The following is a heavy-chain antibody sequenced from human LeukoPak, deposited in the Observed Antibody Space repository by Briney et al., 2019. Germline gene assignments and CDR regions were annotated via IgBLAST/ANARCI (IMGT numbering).Heavy chain of an antibody. J-gene: IGHJ4*02. Sequence: GASVKVSCKASGYTFTSYGISWVRQAPGQGLEWMGWISAYNGNTNYAQKLQGRVTMTTDTSTSTAYMELRSLRPDDTAVYYCARDLGSSSSPLLDYWGQGTLVTVSS. CDR3: ARDLGSSSSPLLDY. D-gene: IGHD6-6*01. V-gene: IGHV1-18*01. CDR1: GYTFTSYG. CDR2: ISAYNGNT.